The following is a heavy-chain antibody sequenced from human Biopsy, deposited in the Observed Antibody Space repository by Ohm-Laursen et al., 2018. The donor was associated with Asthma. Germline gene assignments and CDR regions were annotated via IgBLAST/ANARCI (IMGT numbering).Heavy chain of an antibody. CDR2: INPNSGDT. V-gene: IGHV1-2*06. CDR1: GYTFTDYS. Sequence: SVKVSCKTSGYTFTDYSIHWVRQAPGQGLEWMGRINPNSGDTKYAQRFQGRVTVTRDRSISTAYMELSRLRSDDTAVYYCARDRGYCSGGTCPSWFDPWGQGTLVTVPS. D-gene: IGHD2-15*01. J-gene: IGHJ5*02. CDR3: ARDRGYCSGGTCPSWFDP.